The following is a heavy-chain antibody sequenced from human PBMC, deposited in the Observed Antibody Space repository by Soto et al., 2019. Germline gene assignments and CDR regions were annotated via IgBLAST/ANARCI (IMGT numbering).Heavy chain of an antibody. CDR2: IYHSGTT. Sequence: QVQLQESGPGLVEPSGTLSLTCAVSGASISTTAWWSWVRQPPGKGLEWIGEIYHSGTTNCDPSLKSRVTISLDKSKSQFSLTLTSVTAADPAVYYCAIPGAGDFDYWGRGSLVTVSS. V-gene: IGHV4-4*02. J-gene: IGHJ4*02. CDR1: GASISTTAW. D-gene: IGHD6-13*01. CDR3: AIPGAGDFDY.